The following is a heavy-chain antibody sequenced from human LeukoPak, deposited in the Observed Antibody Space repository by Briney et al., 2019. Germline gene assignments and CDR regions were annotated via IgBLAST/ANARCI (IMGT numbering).Heavy chain of an antibody. Sequence: SAKVSCKASGGTFSSYAISWVRQAPGQGLEWMGGIIPIFGTANYAQKFQGGVTITADKSTSTAYMELSSLRSEDTAVYYCASNPGYYYYYYYMDVWGKGTTVTVSS. CDR2: IIPIFGTA. D-gene: IGHD1-14*01. V-gene: IGHV1-69*06. CDR3: ASNPGYYYYYYYMDV. CDR1: GGTFSSYA. J-gene: IGHJ6*03.